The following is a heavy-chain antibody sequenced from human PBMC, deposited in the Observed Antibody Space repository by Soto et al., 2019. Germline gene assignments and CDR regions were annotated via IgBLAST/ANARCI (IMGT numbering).Heavy chain of an antibody. D-gene: IGHD3-3*01. CDR1: GFTFSDYY. J-gene: IGHJ6*02. V-gene: IGHV3-11*01. Sequence: GGSLRLSCAASGFTFSDYYMSWIRQAPGKGLEWVSYISSSGSTIYYADSVKGRFTISRDNAKNSLYLQMNSLRAEDTAVYYCARSDYDFWSGYYNGRRPPYGMDVWGQGTTVTVSS. CDR2: ISSSGSTI. CDR3: ARSDYDFWSGYYNGRRPPYGMDV.